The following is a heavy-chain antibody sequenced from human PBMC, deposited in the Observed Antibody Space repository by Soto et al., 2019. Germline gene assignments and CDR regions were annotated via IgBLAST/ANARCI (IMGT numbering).Heavy chain of an antibody. V-gene: IGHV1-69*13. CDR2: IIPIFGTA. Sequence: GASVKVSCKASGGTFSSYAISWVRQAPGQGLEWMGGIIPIFGTANYAQKFQGRVTITADESTSTAYMELSSLRSEDTAVYYCAREGTGTDYDGAGSNYGMDVWGQGTTVTVS. J-gene: IGHJ6*02. CDR1: GGTFSSYA. CDR3: AREGTGTDYDGAGSNYGMDV. D-gene: IGHD3-10*01.